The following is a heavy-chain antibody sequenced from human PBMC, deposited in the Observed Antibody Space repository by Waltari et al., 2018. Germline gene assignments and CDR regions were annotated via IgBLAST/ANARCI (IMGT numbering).Heavy chain of an antibody. D-gene: IGHD3-3*01. CDR3: ARDEVTYYDFWSGYQGFDY. V-gene: IGHV1-18*01. CDR2: ISAYNGNT. CDR1: GYTFTSYG. Sequence: QVQLVQSGAEVKKPGASVKVSCQASGYTFTSYGISWVRQAHGQGLEWMGWISAYNGNTNYAQKLQGRVTMTTDTSTSTAYMELRSLRSDDTAVYYCARDEVTYYDFWSGYQGFDYWGQGTLVTVSS. J-gene: IGHJ4*02.